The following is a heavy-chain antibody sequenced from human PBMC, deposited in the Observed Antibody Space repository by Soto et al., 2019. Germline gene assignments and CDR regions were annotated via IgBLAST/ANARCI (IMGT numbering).Heavy chain of an antibody. CDR3: ARTTVTVPYDAFDI. J-gene: IGHJ3*02. CDR1: GGSISSGDYY. Sequence: QVQLQESGPGLVKPSQTLSLTCTVSGGSISSGDYYWSWIRQPPGKGLEWIGYIYYSGSTYYNPSLKSRVTISVATSKTQFSLKLSSVTAADTAVYYCARTTVTVPYDAFDIWGQGTMVTVSS. CDR2: IYYSGST. V-gene: IGHV4-30-4*01. D-gene: IGHD4-17*01.